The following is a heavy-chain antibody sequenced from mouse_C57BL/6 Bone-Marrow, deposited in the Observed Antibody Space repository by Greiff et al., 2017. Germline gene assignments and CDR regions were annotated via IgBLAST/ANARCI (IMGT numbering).Heavy chain of an antibody. D-gene: IGHD1-1*01. J-gene: IGHJ1*03. Sequence: VQLQQPGAELVGPGTSVKLSCKASGYTFTSYWMHWVKQRPGQGLEWIGVIDPSDSYTNYNQKFKGKATLTVDTSSSTAYMQLSSLTSEDSSVYYCARFYYGSPWYFDVWGTGTTVTVSS. V-gene: IGHV1-59*01. CDR3: ARFYYGSPWYFDV. CDR1: GYTFTSYW. CDR2: IDPSDSYT.